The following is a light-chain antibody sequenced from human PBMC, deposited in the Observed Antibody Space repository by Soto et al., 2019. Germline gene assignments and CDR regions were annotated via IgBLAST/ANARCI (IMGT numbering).Light chain of an antibody. CDR1: SSDIGRHDY. V-gene: IGLV2-14*01. J-gene: IGLJ2*01. CDR3: SSYSSGSTLLL. Sequence: QSALTQPASVSGPPGQSITISCTGSSSDIGRHDYVSWYQHHPGKVPKVIIYEVIHRPSGVSNRFSGSKSGNTPSLTISGLQAADEADYYCSSYSSGSTLLLFGGGTKLTVL. CDR2: EVI.